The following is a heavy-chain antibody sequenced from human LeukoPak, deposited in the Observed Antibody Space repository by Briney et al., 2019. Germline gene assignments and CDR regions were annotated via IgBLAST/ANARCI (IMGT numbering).Heavy chain of an antibody. J-gene: IGHJ4*02. D-gene: IGHD6-19*01. CDR3: ARVNSSGWYSIDY. V-gene: IGHV3-23*01. CDR2: ITGSGDKT. Sequence: GGSLRLSCAASGFTFSNYAMHWVRQAPGKGLEWVSGITGSGDKTSYTDSLKGRFTISRDNSENTLYLQMNSLRAEDTAVYYCARVNSSGWYSIDYWGQGTLVTISS. CDR1: GFTFSNYA.